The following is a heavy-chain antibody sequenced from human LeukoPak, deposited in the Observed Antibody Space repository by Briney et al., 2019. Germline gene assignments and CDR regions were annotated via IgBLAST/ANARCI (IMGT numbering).Heavy chain of an antibody. D-gene: IGHD6-19*01. CDR2: INAGNGNT. V-gene: IGHV1-3*01. CDR1: GYTFTSYA. Sequence: ASVKVSCKASGYTFTSYAMHWARQAPGQRLEWMGWINAGNGNTKYSQKFQGRVTITRDTSASTAYMELSSLRSEDTAVYYCARDGIAVAAFDYWGQGTLVTVSS. J-gene: IGHJ4*02. CDR3: ARDGIAVAAFDY.